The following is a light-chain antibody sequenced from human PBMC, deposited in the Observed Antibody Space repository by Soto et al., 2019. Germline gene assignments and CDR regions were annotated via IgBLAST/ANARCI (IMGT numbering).Light chain of an antibody. Sequence: QSVLTQPPSVSGAPGQRVTISCTGSSSNIGAGYNVHWYQQLPGTAPKLLIYSNSNRPSGVPDRFSGFKSGTSASLAITGLQAEDEADYYCQSYDSSLSGHVVFGGGTKLTVL. CDR3: QSYDSSLSGHVV. CDR1: SSNIGAGYN. CDR2: SNS. V-gene: IGLV1-40*01. J-gene: IGLJ2*01.